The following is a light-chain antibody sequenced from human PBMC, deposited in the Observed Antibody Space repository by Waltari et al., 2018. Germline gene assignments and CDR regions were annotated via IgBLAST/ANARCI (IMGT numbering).Light chain of an antibody. CDR3: CSYTSANTVV. CDR2: EVR. Sequence: QSALTQPASLSASPGQSITISCAGTRSSIGSYYFISWYQQPPNKAPQLIIYEVRTRASGVSHRFSASKSGNTASLTISGLQAEDEADYFCCSYTSANTVVFGGGTKLTVL. CDR1: RSSIGSYYF. V-gene: IGLV2-14*01. J-gene: IGLJ3*02.